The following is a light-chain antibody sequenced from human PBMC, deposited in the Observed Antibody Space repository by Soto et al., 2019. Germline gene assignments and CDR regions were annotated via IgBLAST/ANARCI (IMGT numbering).Light chain of an antibody. CDR2: GAS. V-gene: IGKV3-20*01. CDR1: QSVSSTY. Sequence: NGLTQSPGTLSLSPGERATLSCRASQSVSSTYLAWYQQKPGQAPRLLIYGASSRATGIPDRISGSGSGTDFTLTISRLEPEDFAVYYCQQYGSSPTTFGQGTKVEIK. CDR3: QQYGSSPTT. J-gene: IGKJ1*01.